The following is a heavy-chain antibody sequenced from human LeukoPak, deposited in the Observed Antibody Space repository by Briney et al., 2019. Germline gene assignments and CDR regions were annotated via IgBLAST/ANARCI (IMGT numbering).Heavy chain of an antibody. CDR1: GFTFSSYE. D-gene: IGHD5-18*01. V-gene: IGHV3-48*03. J-gene: IGHJ4*02. CDR2: ISSSGSTI. CDR3: ARERGYSYGPVGFDY. Sequence: GGSLRLSCAASGFTFSSYEMNWVRQAAGKGLEWVSYISSSGSTIYYADSVKGRFTISRDNAKNSLYLQMNSLRAEDTAVYYCARERGYSYGPVGFDYWGQGTLVTVSS.